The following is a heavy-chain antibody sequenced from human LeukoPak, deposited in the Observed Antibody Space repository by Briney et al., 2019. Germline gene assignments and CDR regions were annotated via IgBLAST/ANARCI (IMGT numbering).Heavy chain of an antibody. J-gene: IGHJ4*02. CDR3: AQGYSSGWYPH. V-gene: IGHV3-23*01. CDR2: ISVDGESA. D-gene: IGHD6-19*01. Sequence: PGESLRLSCTVSGFSVSTSGMSWVRQAQGKGLQTISAISVDGESAYYADSVKGRFTISRDSSKNTLYLPMSSLRVEDTAVYYCAQGYSSGWYPHWGQGSLVSVSS. CDR1: GFSVSTSG.